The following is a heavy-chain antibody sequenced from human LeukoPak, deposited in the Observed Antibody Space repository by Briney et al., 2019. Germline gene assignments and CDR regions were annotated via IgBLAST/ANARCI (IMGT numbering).Heavy chain of an antibody. J-gene: IGHJ4*02. CDR2: ISTSGAST. CDR3: ARERGYNYGYSGYYDQ. D-gene: IGHD5-18*01. CDR1: GFTFSNFE. Sequence: GGSLRLSCAASGFTFSNFEMNWVRQAPGKGLEWISYISTSGASTYYADSVKGRFTVSRDNAKNSMYLRMGTLRAEDTAVYYCARERGYNYGYSGYYDQWGQGILVTVSS. V-gene: IGHV3-48*03.